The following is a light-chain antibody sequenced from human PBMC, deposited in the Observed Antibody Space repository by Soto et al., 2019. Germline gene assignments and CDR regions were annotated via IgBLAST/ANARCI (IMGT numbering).Light chain of an antibody. J-gene: IGKJ5*01. CDR3: MQSVQLPIT. CDR1: QSLLHSNGYNY. CDR2: EVS. Sequence: DIVMTQSPLSLPVTPGEPASISCRSSQSLLHSNGYNYLDWYLRKPGQPPQLLIYEVSNRFSGVPDRFSGSGSGTDFTLKISRVEAEDVGVYYCMQSVQLPITFGQGTRLEIK. V-gene: IGKV2D-29*01.